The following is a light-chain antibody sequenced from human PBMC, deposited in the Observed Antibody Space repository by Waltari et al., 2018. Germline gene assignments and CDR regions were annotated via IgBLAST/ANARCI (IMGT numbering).Light chain of an antibody. CDR1: IGHRNYK. CDR2: VGTGGIVG. J-gene: IGLJ1*01. V-gene: IGLV9-49*01. Sequence: QPVLTQPPSASASLGASVTLTCTLSIGHRNYKVDWYQQRKGKGPRFVMRVGTGGIVGSKGDDIPDRFSVSGSGLNRFLTIKNIQEEDESDYHCGTEHGSGSTFVYVFGPGTKVTVL. CDR3: GTEHGSGSTFVYV.